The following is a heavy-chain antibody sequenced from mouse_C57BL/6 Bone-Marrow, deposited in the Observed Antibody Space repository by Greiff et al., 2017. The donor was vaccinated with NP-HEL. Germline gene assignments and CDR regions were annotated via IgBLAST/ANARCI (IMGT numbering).Heavy chain of an antibody. CDR3: AKNGYYGSSYWWYFDV. CDR1: GFSLTSYG. Sequence: QVQLQQSGPGLVQPSQSLSITCTVSGFSLTSYGVHWVRQSPGKGLEWLGVIWRGGSTDYNAAFMSRLSITKDNSKSQVFFKMNSLQADDTAIYYCAKNGYYGSSYWWYFDVWGTGTTVTVSS. J-gene: IGHJ1*03. D-gene: IGHD1-1*01. CDR2: IWRGGST. V-gene: IGHV2-5*01.